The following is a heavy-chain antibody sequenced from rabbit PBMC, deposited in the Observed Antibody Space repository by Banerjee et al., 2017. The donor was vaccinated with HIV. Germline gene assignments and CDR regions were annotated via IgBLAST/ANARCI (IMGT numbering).Heavy chain of an antibody. CDR3: ARDLAGVIGWNFNL. Sequence: QQLEESGGGLVKPGASLTLTCTASGFDLSSYNYMCWVRQAPGKGLEWIACIYAGSSGRTYYASWAKGRFTISKTSSTTVTLQMTSLTAADTATYFCARDLAGVIGWNFNLWGPGTLVTVS. V-gene: IGHV1S40*01. J-gene: IGHJ4*01. CDR1: GFDLSSYNY. D-gene: IGHD4-1*01. CDR2: IYAGSSGRT.